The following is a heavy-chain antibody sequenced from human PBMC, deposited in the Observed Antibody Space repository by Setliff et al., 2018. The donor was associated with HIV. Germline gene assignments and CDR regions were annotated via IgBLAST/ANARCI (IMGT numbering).Heavy chain of an antibody. CDR3: ARNQGDSSGWYAGDY. V-gene: IGHV1-46*01. J-gene: IGHJ4*01. CDR2: INTSGGSA. CDR1: GYTVTSYP. Sequence: WASVNVSCKASGYTVTSYPMHGVRQAPGQGLEWMGVINTSGGSAGYAEKFRGRVTMTRDTFTSTVYMDLRNLRSEDKVVYYCARNQGDSSGWYAGDYWGHGTLVTVSS. D-gene: IGHD6-19*01.